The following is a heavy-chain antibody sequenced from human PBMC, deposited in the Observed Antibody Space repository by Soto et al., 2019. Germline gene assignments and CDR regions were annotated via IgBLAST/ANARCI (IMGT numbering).Heavy chain of an antibody. Sequence: PGGSLRLSCAASGITFSAWAMSWVRQAPGKGPEWVSSIRGSGDTTYYADSVKGRFTISRDNSKNMLYLQMNSLRVDDTAVYYCAKDRLGDSGVFLVFDQWGQGTLVTVSS. V-gene: IGHV3-23*01. D-gene: IGHD3-10*01. CDR2: IRGSGDTT. CDR3: AKDRLGDSGVFLVFDQ. J-gene: IGHJ4*02. CDR1: GITFSAWA.